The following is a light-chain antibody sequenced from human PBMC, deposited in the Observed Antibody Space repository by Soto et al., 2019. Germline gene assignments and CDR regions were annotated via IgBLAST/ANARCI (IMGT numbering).Light chain of an antibody. V-gene: IGLV2-14*03. Sequence: GAAGGSSSIFCTGTSSDIGAYNFVSWYQQHPGKAPKLMLYDVNIRPSGVSNRFSGSKSGNTASLTISGLQAEDEADYYCTSWTTSTTMIFGGGTKVTVL. CDR2: DVN. CDR1: SSDIGAYNF. CDR3: TSWTTSTTMI. J-gene: IGLJ2*01.